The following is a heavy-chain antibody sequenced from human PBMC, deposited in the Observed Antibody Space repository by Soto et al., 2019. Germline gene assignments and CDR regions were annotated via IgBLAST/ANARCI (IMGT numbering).Heavy chain of an antibody. J-gene: IGHJ5*02. CDR2: IRSKAYGGTT. V-gene: IGHV3-49*03. CDR3: TRGYYDILTGNWFDP. Sequence: GGSLRLSCTASGFTFGDYAMSWFRQAPGKGLEWVGFIRSKAYGGTTEYAASVKGRFTISRDDSKSIAYLQMNSLKTEDTAVYYCTRGYYDILTGNWFDPWGQGTLVTVSS. D-gene: IGHD3-9*01. CDR1: GFTFGDYA.